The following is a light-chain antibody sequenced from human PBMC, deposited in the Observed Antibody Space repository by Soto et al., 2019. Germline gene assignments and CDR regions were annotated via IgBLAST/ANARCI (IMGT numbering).Light chain of an antibody. CDR1: QSVGRN. CDR2: GTS. V-gene: IGKV3-15*01. J-gene: IGKJ2*01. CDR3: QQYNNSPDP. Sequence: EIVMTQSPAALSVSPGERAALSCRASQSVGRNFAWYQQRPGQAPRGLLYGTSTRATGVPARFSGSGSGTDFILTISSRQSEDFAVYYCQQYNNSPDPFGQGTRLEIK.